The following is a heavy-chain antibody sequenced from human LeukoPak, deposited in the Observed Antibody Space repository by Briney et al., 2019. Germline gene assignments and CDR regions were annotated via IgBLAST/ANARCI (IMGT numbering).Heavy chain of an antibody. CDR2: IYHSGST. CDR3: ARSGPKGPFDY. Sequence: PSETLSLTCAVSGGSISSGGYSWSWIRQPPGKGLEWIGYIYHSGSTYYNPSLKSRVTISVDRSKNQFSLKLSSVTAADTAVYYCARSGPKGPFDYWGQGTLVTASS. J-gene: IGHJ4*02. CDR1: GGSISSGGYS. V-gene: IGHV4-30-2*01. D-gene: IGHD1-14*01.